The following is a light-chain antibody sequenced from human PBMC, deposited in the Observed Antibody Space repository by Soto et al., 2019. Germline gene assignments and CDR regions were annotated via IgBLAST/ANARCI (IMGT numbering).Light chain of an antibody. CDR1: QSIHTS. V-gene: IGKV1-39*01. Sequence: DIQLTQSPSSLSASFGNRSTITCREGQSIHTSLNWFQVQPGKAPKILIFGVSSLQSGVPGRFSGSGSGADFSLTISSLQPEDFATYYCQQTFSKIVTFGGGTRVEI. CDR2: GVS. J-gene: IGKJ4*01. CDR3: QQTFSKIVT.